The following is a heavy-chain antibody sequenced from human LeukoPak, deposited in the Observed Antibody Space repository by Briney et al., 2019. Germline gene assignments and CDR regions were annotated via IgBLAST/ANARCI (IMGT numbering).Heavy chain of an antibody. V-gene: IGHV1-24*01. CDR3: ATTRYCSGGSCYFGWFDP. Sequence: ASVKVSCKVSGYTLTELSMHWVRQAPGKGLEWMGGFDPEDGETIYAQKFQGRVTMTEDTSTDTAYMELSSLRSEDTAVYYCATTRYCSGGSCYFGWFDPWGQGTLVTVSS. CDR2: FDPEDGET. D-gene: IGHD2-15*01. CDR1: GYTLTELS. J-gene: IGHJ5*02.